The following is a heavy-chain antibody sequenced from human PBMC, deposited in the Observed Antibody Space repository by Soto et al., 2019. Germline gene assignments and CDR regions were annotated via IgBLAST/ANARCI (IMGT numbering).Heavy chain of an antibody. Sequence: GASVKVSCKASGYTFSSYAMHWVRQAPGQRLEWMGWINAGYGNTKSSQKFQDRVTISRDTSASTAYMELTRLRSGDTAVYYCARDTGDGTFDFWGQGTLVTVS. CDR3: ARDTGDGTFDF. CDR1: GYTFSSYA. D-gene: IGHD7-27*01. V-gene: IGHV1-3*01. J-gene: IGHJ4*02. CDR2: INAGYGNT.